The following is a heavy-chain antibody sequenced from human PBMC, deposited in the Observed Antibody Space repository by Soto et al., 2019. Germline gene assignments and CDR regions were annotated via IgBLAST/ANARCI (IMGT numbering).Heavy chain of an antibody. J-gene: IGHJ6*02. Sequence: GGSLRLSCAASGFTFSGSAMHWVRQASGKGLEWVGRIRSKANSYATAYAASVKGRFTISRDDSKNTAYLQMNSLKTEDTAVYYCTRQDGNYGDYVGGYYYGMDVWGQGTTVTVSS. V-gene: IGHV3-73*01. D-gene: IGHD4-17*01. CDR1: GFTFSGSA. CDR3: TRQDGNYGDYVGGYYYGMDV. CDR2: IRSKANSYAT.